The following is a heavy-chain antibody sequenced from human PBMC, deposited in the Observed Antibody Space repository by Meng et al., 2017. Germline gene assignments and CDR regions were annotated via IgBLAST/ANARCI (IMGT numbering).Heavy chain of an antibody. CDR1: GYNFPDYY. D-gene: IGHD4-11*01. V-gene: IGHV1-2*06. CDR3: ARDWAVKGFYYFDY. CDR2: INPKSGDT. Sequence: ASVKVSCKPSGYNFPDYYIHWVRRAPGQGLEWMGRINPKSGDTHYAQKFQARVTMTGDTSISTAYMELSGLRSDDTAVYYCARDWAVKGFYYFDYWGQGTLVTVSS. J-gene: IGHJ4*02.